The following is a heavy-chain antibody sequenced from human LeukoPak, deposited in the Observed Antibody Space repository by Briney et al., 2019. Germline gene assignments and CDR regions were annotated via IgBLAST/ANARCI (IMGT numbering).Heavy chain of an antibody. D-gene: IGHD1-26*01. CDR2: IKQDGSEK. CDR1: GFTFSSYW. V-gene: IGHV3-7*01. J-gene: IGHJ5*02. CDR3: ASEGGATSGWFDP. Sequence: GGSLRLSCAASGFTFSSYWMSWVRRAPGKGLEWVANIKQDGSEKYYVDSVKGRFTISRDNAKNSLYLQMNSLRAEDTAVYYCASEGGATSGWFDPWGQGTLVTVSS.